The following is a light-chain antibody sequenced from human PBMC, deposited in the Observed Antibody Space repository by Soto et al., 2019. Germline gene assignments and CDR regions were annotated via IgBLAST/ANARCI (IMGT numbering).Light chain of an antibody. J-gene: IGLJ7*01. Sequence: QAVVTQPPSASGTPGQRVTISCSGSSSNIGSNTVNWYQQLPGTAPKLLIYSNNQRPSGVPDRFSGSKSGTSASLAISGLQSEDEADYYCCSYAGTSTFVLFGGGTQLTVL. CDR3: CSYAGTSTFVL. V-gene: IGLV1-44*01. CDR2: SNN. CDR1: SSNIGSNT.